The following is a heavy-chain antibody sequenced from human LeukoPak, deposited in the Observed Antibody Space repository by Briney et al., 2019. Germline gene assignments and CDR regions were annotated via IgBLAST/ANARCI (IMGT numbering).Heavy chain of an antibody. D-gene: IGHD6-6*01. Sequence: GGSLLLSCAASGFPFSSYAMHWVRPAPGKGLEWVAVISYDGSNKYYADSVKGRFTISRDNSKNTLYLQMNSLRAEDTAVYYCARVYSSSSVFADYGGQGTLVTVS. CDR1: GFPFSSYA. CDR3: ARVYSSSSVFADY. V-gene: IGHV3-30-3*01. CDR2: ISYDGSNK. J-gene: IGHJ4*02.